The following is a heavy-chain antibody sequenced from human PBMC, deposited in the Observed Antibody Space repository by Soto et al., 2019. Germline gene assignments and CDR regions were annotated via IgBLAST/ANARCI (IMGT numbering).Heavy chain of an antibody. J-gene: IGHJ4*02. Sequence: QVQLVQSGAEEKKPGASVKVSCKASGYTFTGYAMHWVRQAPGQRLEWMGWINAGNSNTKYSQKFQGRVSITRDTSASTAYMELSSLRSEDTAVYYCARGGPPTDYWGQGTLVSVSS. CDR3: ARGGPPTDY. D-gene: IGHD3-10*01. V-gene: IGHV1-3*05. CDR2: INAGNSNT. CDR1: GYTFTGYA.